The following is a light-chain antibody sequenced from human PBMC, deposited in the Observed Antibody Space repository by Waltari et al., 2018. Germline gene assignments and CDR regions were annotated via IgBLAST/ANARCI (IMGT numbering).Light chain of an antibody. J-gene: IGKJ4*01. Sequence: EIVLTQSPATLSLSPGERATLPCRASQSVSSFLAWYQQKPGQAPRLLIYDASNRATGIPARFSGSGSGTDFTLTINSLEPEDFAVYYCQQRGNWPLTFGGGTKVEIK. CDR1: QSVSSF. CDR3: QQRGNWPLT. CDR2: DAS. V-gene: IGKV3-11*01.